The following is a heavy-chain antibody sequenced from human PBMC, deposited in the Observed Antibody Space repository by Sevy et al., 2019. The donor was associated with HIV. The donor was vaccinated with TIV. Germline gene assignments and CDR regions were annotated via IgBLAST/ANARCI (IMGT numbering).Heavy chain of an antibody. J-gene: IGHJ4*02. CDR2: ISPYNDKT. V-gene: IGHV1-18*01. CDR3: ARGGSSYDVLTYYDH. D-gene: IGHD3-9*01. Sequence: ASVKVSCKASGYNFKTYGITWLRQAPGEGFEWMGWISPYNDKTQYEQKFQGRVTMTTDTSTKTVYMELTRLGSDDTAVYYCARGGSSYDVLTYYDHWGQGTLVTVSS. CDR1: GYNFKTYG.